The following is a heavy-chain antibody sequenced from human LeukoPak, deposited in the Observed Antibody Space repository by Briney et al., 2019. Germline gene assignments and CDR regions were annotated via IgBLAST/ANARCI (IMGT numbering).Heavy chain of an antibody. J-gene: IGHJ6*03. V-gene: IGHV4-4*07. D-gene: IGHD6-6*01. CDR3: ARAGSSSPAHYYYYMDV. CDR2: IYTSGST. Sequence: SETLSLTCTVSGGSISSYYWSWIRQPAGKGLEWNGRIYTSGSTNYNPSLKSRVTISVDKSKNQFSLKLSSVTAADTAVYYCARAGSSSPAHYYYYMDVWGKGTTVTVSS. CDR1: GGSISSYY.